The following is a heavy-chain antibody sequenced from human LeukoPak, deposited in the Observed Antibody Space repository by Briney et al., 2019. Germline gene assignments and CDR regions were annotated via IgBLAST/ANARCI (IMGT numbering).Heavy chain of an antibody. J-gene: IGHJ4*02. CDR2: IIPIFGTA. D-gene: IGHD3-22*01. CDR3: ARERIPYYYDSSGYYYFDY. CDR1: GYTFTSYG. Sequence: SVKVSCKASGYTFTSYGISWVRQAPGQGLEWMGGIIPIFGTANYAQKFQGRVTITADESTSTAYMELSSLRSEDTAVYYCARERIPYYYDSSGYYYFDYWGQGTLVTVSS. V-gene: IGHV1-69*13.